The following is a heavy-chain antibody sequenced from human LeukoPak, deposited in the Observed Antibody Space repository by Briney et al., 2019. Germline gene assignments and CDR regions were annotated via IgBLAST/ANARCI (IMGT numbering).Heavy chain of an antibody. CDR1: GYTFTGYY. CDR2: INPNSGAT. Sequence: GASVKVSCKASGYTFTGYYMRWVRQAPGQGPEWMGWINPNSGATSYAQKFEGRVTMTRDTSISTAYMELSRLRSDDTALHYCVGRNPDCSGGYCPFDYWGQGTLVTVSS. D-gene: IGHD2-15*01. V-gene: IGHV1-2*02. J-gene: IGHJ4*02. CDR3: VGRNPDCSGGYCPFDY.